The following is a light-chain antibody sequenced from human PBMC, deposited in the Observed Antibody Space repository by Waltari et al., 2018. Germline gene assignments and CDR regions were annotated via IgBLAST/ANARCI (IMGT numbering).Light chain of an antibody. Sequence: EIVLTQSPATLSLSPGERATLSCRASQSVSSYLAWYQQKPGQAPRLLIYDASNRATGIPARFSGSGSWTDFTRTISSLEPEDFAVYYCQQRSNWPPWTFGQGTKVEIK. CDR2: DAS. J-gene: IGKJ1*01. V-gene: IGKV3-11*01. CDR3: QQRSNWPPWT. CDR1: QSVSSY.